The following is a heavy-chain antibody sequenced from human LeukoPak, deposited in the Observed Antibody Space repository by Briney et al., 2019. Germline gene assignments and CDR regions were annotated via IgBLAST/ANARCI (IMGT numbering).Heavy chain of an antibody. CDR1: GGSINSYY. D-gene: IGHD3-3*01. Sequence: SETLSLTCTVSGGSINSYYWTWIRQPPGRGLQWIGYIYYSGDTLYNPSLESRVAISVDTSKNQFFLKVNSVTAADTAVYYCARSSIFGVANNWGQGTLVTVSS. CDR3: ARSSIFGVANN. J-gene: IGHJ4*02. V-gene: IGHV4-59*08. CDR2: IYYSGDT.